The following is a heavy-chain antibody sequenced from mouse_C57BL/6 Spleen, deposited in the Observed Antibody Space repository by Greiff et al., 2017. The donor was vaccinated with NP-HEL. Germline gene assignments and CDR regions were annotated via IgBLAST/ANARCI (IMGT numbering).Heavy chain of an antibody. CDR2: ISYDGSN. Sequence: EVKLQESGPGLVKPSQSLSLTCSVTGYSITSGYYWNWIRQFPGNKLEWMGYISYDGSNNYNPSLKNRISITRDTSKNQFFLKLNSVTTEDTATYYCARDPGRNYFDYWGQGTTLTVSS. J-gene: IGHJ2*01. CDR1: GYSITSGYY. CDR3: ARDPGRNYFDY. V-gene: IGHV3-6*01.